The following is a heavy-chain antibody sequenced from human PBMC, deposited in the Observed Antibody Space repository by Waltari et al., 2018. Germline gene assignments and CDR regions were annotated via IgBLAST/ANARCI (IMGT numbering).Heavy chain of an antibody. D-gene: IGHD6-13*01. V-gene: IGHV4-59*01. Sequence: QVQLQESGPGLVKPSETLSLTCTVSGGSISSYSWSWIRQPPGKGLEWIGYIYYSGSTNYNPSLKSRVTIAVDTSKNQFSLKLSSVTAADTAVYYCARVYSSSFEVVWFDPWGQGTLVTVSS. J-gene: IGHJ5*02. CDR1: GGSISSYS. CDR3: ARVYSSSFEVVWFDP. CDR2: IYYSGST.